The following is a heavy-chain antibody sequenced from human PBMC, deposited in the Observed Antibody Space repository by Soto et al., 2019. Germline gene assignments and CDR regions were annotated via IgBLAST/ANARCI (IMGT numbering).Heavy chain of an antibody. CDR1: GFTLRSYW. J-gene: IGHJ4*02. D-gene: IGHD2-15*01. CDR2: ISGDGNIT. V-gene: IGHV3-74*01. CDR3: VGVVATNGRSFDY. Sequence: EVQLVESGGGLVQPGGCLRLSCAASGFTLRSYWMHWVRQVSGKGLVWVSRISGDGNITTYADSVKGRFSISRDNANNTRYRQMSSVRAENTALYYCVGVVATNGRSFDYWGQGTMVTVSS.